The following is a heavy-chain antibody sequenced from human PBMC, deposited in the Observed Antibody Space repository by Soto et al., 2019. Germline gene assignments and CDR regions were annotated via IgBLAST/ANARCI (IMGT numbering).Heavy chain of an antibody. CDR2: ISVYKGNT. Sequence: EASVKVSCKASGYTFINYGISWVRQAPGQGLEWMGWISVYKGNTDYAQRFQGRVTMTTDTSTNTAYMEVRSLRSDDTAIYYCARDRELYRLNGYYYGMDVWGQGTTVTVSS. V-gene: IGHV1-18*04. CDR3: ARDRELYRLNGYYYGMDV. J-gene: IGHJ6*02. D-gene: IGHD2-8*01. CDR1: GYTFINYG.